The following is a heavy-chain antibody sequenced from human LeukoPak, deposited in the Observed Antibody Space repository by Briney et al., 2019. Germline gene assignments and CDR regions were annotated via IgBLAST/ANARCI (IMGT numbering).Heavy chain of an antibody. CDR1: RRPISSHY. V-gene: IGHV4-59*11. CDR3: ARGGYCSGGSCYTN. J-gene: IGHJ4*02. Sequence: SETLSLTYTFSRRPISSHYWRLIPQPPGKGLEYIGYIYYSGSTNYDPSLKSGVSLSVDTSKHQFYLKLSSATAADTAVYYCARGGYCSGGSCYTNWGQGTLVTVSS. CDR2: IYYSGST. D-gene: IGHD2-15*01.